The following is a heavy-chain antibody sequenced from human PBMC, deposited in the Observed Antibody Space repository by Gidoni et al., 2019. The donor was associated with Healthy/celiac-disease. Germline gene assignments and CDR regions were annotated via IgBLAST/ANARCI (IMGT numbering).Heavy chain of an antibody. CDR2: INHSGST. J-gene: IGHJ6*03. Sequence: QVQLQQWGAGLLKPSETLSLTCAVYGGSFSGYYWSWIRQPPGKGLEWIGEINHSGSTNYNPSLKSRVTISVDTSKNQFPLKLSSVTAADTAVYYCASTYYDFWSGYYGYYYMDVWGKGTTVTVSS. CDR3: ASTYYDFWSGYYGYYYMDV. CDR1: GGSFSGYY. D-gene: IGHD3-3*01. V-gene: IGHV4-34*01.